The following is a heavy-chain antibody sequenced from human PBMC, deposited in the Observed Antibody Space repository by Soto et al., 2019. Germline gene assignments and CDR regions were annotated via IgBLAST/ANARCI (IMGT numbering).Heavy chain of an antibody. CDR1: GFSFSRYS. V-gene: IGHV3-48*02. Sequence: GGSLRLSCVVSGFSFSRYSMNWVRQAPGKGLEWLSYIRSSDNAITYADSVQGRFTISSDSGKNSLYLQMTGLRDEDTSVNYRARDDAYAFDVWGQGTMVTVSS. J-gene: IGHJ3*01. CDR3: ARDDAYAFDV. CDR2: IRSSDNAI.